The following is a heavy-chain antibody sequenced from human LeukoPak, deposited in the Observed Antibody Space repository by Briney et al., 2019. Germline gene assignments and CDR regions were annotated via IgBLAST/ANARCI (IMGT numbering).Heavy chain of an antibody. V-gene: IGHV3-23*01. Sequence: GGSLRLSCAASGFTVINYAMNWVRQAPGKGLEWVSTIRESSGDTYYEDSVKGRFTIYRDISKNTVYLQMNSLRVEDTAVYYCGKDQNVAAAGIPYDYWGQGTLVTVSS. CDR3: GKDQNVAAAGIPYDY. CDR1: GFTVINYA. D-gene: IGHD6-13*01. CDR2: IRESSGDT. J-gene: IGHJ4*02.